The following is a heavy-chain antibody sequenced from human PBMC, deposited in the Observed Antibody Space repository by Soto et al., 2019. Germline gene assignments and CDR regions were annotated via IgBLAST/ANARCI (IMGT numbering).Heavy chain of an antibody. Sequence: GGSLRLSCAASGFTFSSYAMSWVRQAPGKGLEWVSAISGSGGSTYYADSVKGRFTISRDNSKNTLYLQMNSLRAEDTAVYYCAKEVRFLEWLPYPYFDYWGQGTLVTVSS. V-gene: IGHV3-23*01. D-gene: IGHD3-3*01. J-gene: IGHJ4*02. CDR3: AKEVRFLEWLPYPYFDY. CDR1: GFTFSSYA. CDR2: ISGSGGST.